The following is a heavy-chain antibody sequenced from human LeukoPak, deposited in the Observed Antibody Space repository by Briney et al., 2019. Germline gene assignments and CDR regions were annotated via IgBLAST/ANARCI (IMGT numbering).Heavy chain of an antibody. D-gene: IGHD5-18*01. CDR3: ARKRGYSSYNWFDP. CDR2: IKQDGSEK. CDR1: GFTFSSYW. J-gene: IGHJ5*02. V-gene: IGHV3-7*01. Sequence: GGSLRLSCAASGFTFSSYWMNWVRQAPGKGLEWVANIKQDGSEKYYVDSVKGRFTISRDNAKNSLYLQMNSLRAEDTAVYYCARKRGYSSYNWFDPWGQGTLVTVSP.